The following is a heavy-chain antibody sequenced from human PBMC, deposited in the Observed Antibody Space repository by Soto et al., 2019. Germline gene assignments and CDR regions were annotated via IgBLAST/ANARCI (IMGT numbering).Heavy chain of an antibody. CDR2: IYKSATT. CDR3: ARGRYCLTGRCFPNWFDS. CDR1: GDSISNLDYF. Sequence: PSETLSLTCSVSGDSISNLDYFWAWIRQPPGQAVEDIGYIYKSATTYYNPSFESRVAISVDTSKSQFSLNVTSVTAADTAVYFCARGRYCLTGRCFPNWFDSWGQGALVTVSS. V-gene: IGHV4-30-4*01. D-gene: IGHD7-27*01. J-gene: IGHJ5*01.